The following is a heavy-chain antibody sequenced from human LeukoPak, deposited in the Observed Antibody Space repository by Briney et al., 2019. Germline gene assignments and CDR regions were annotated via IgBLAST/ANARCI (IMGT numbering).Heavy chain of an antibody. D-gene: IGHD6-19*01. CDR3: ARGPPVRIVAVACWFDP. J-gene: IGHJ5*02. V-gene: IGHV3-21*01. CDR2: ISSSSSYI. Sequence: KSGGSLRLSCAASGFTFSSYSMNWVRQAPGKGLEWVSSISSSSSYIYYADSVKGRFTISRDDAKNSLYLQMNSLRAEDTAVYYCARGPPVRIVAVACWFDPWGQGTLVTVSS. CDR1: GFTFSSYS.